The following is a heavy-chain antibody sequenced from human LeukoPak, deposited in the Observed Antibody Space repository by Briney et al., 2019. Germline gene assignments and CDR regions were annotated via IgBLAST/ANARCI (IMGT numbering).Heavy chain of an antibody. CDR2: ILYDGSNK. Sequence: GGSLRLSCAASGFTFSSYGMHWVRQAPGKGLEWVAVILYDGSNKYYADSVKGRFTISRDNSKNTLYLQMNSLRAEDTAVYYCAKDTRSYSGSYTFDYWGQGTLVTVSS. CDR3: AKDTRSYSGSYTFDY. CDR1: GFTFSSYG. V-gene: IGHV3-30*18. J-gene: IGHJ4*02. D-gene: IGHD1-26*01.